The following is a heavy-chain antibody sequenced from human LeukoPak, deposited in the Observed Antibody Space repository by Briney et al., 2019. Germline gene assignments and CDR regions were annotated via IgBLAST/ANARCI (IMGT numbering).Heavy chain of an antibody. D-gene: IGHD3-16*02. J-gene: IGHJ4*02. Sequence: ASVKVSCKASGCTFTSYGISWVRQAPGQGLEWMGWISAYNGNTNYAQKLQGRVTMTTDTSTSTAYMELRSLRSDDTAVYYCARAHNYDHVWGSYRSPYYFDYWGQGTLVTVSS. CDR2: ISAYNGNT. V-gene: IGHV1-18*01. CDR3: ARAHNYDHVWGSYRSPYYFDY. CDR1: GCTFTSYG.